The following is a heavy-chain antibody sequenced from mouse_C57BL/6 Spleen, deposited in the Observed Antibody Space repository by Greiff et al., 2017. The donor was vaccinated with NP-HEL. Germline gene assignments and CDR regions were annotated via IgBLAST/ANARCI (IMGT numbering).Heavy chain of an antibody. J-gene: IGHJ2*01. CDR3: ARTYYSNYEGHFDY. V-gene: IGHV1-72*01. Sequence: QVHVKQPGAELVKPGASVKLSCKASGYTFTSYWMHWVKQRPGRGLEWIGRIDPNSGGTKYNEKFKSKATLTVDKPSSTAYMQLSSLTSEDSAVYYCARTYYSNYEGHFDYWGQGTTLTVSS. CDR1: GYTFTSYW. D-gene: IGHD2-5*01. CDR2: IDPNSGGT.